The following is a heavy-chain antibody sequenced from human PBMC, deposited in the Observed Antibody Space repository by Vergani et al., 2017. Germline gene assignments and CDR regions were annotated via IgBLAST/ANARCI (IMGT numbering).Heavy chain of an antibody. CDR1: GFTFGDYA. CDR2: ISGGGDSI. CDR3: AKDKRISLIVVVIGGAFDI. V-gene: IGHV3-23*04. J-gene: IGHJ3*02. Sequence: EVQLVESGGGLVQPGRSLRLSCTASGFTFGDYAMSWVRQAPGKGLEWVSGISGGGDSIHYADSVKGRFTISRDNSKNTLYLQMNSLRAEDTAAYYCAKDKRISLIVVVIGGAFDIWGQGTMVTVSS. D-gene: IGHD3-22*01.